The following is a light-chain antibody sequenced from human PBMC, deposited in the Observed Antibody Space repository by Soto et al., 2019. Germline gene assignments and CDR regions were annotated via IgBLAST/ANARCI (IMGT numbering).Light chain of an antibody. Sequence: QSALTQPASVSGSPGQSITISCTGTSSDVGCYNYVSWYQQHPGKAPKLMIYDVSNRASGVSNRLSGSKSGNTASVTISGLQVEDEADYYCSSYTISNTLLYVCGTGIKLTVL. J-gene: IGLJ1*01. CDR1: SSDVGCYNY. V-gene: IGLV2-14*01. CDR2: DVS. CDR3: SSYTISNTLLYV.